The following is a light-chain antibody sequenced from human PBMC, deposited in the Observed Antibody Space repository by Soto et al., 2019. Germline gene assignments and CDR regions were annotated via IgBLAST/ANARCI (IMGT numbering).Light chain of an antibody. CDR1: QSVGRN. J-gene: IGKJ2*01. V-gene: IGKV3-15*01. CDR2: GTS. Sequence: EIVMTQSPVALSVSPGESAALSCRASQSVGRNFAWYPQRPGQAPRVLIYGTSTRATGVPARFSGIGSGTDFTLTISSLQSEDFAVYYCQQYNKWPYTFGQGTRLEIK. CDR3: QQYNKWPYT.